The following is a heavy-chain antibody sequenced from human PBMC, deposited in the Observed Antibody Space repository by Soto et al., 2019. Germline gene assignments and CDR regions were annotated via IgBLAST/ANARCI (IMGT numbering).Heavy chain of an antibody. Sequence: QVQLVQSGAEVKKPGASVKVSCKASGYTFTSYGISWVRQAPGQGLEWMGWISAYNGNTNYAQKLQGRVTMTTDPSTSTAYRELRSLRSGDTAVYYCALVAVAGPRRAELDYWCQGTLVAVSS. CDR2: ISAYNGNT. CDR3: ALVAVAGPRRAELDY. D-gene: IGHD6-19*01. J-gene: IGHJ4*02. V-gene: IGHV1-18*01. CDR1: GYTFTSYG.